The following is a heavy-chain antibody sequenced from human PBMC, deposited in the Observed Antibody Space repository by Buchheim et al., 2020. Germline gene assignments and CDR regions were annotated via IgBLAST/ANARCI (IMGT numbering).Heavy chain of an antibody. CDR1: GGSISRYY. Sequence: QVQLQESGPGLVKPSETLSLTCTVSGGSISRYYWSWIRQPPGKGLEWIGYIYYSGSTNYNPSLKSRVTISVDTSKNPFSLKLSSVTAADTAVYYCARVNDFWSGHLGMDVWGQGTT. D-gene: IGHD3-3*01. J-gene: IGHJ6*02. V-gene: IGHV4-59*01. CDR3: ARVNDFWSGHLGMDV. CDR2: IYYSGST.